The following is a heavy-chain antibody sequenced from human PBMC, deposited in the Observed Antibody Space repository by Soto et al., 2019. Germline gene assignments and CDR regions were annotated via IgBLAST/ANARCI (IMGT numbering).Heavy chain of an antibody. CDR3: ARGIGYCISTSCPRLNWFDP. J-gene: IGHJ5*02. CDR1: GFTFSSYG. CDR2: IWYDGSNK. V-gene: IGHV3-33*01. D-gene: IGHD2-2*01. Sequence: GGSLRLSCAASGFTFSSYGMHWVRQAPGKGLEWVAVIWYDGSNKYYADSVKGRFTISRDNSKNTLYLQMNSLRAEDTAVYYCARGIGYCISTSCPRLNWFDPWGQGTLVTVSS.